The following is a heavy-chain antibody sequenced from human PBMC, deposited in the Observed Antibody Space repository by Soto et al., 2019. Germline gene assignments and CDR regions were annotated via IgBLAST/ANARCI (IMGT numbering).Heavy chain of an antibody. Sequence: SETLSLTCTVSGGSISSYYWSWIRQPPGKGLEWIGYIYYSGSTNYNPSLKSRVTISVDTSKNQFSLKLSSVTAADTAVYYCARDRTDIVATISYYYMDVWGKGTTVTVSS. V-gene: IGHV4-59*01. CDR2: IYYSGST. D-gene: IGHD5-12*01. J-gene: IGHJ6*03. CDR3: ARDRTDIVATISYYYMDV. CDR1: GGSISSYY.